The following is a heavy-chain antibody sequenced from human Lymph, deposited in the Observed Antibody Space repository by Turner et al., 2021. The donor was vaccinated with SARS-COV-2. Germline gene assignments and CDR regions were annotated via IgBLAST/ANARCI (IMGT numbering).Heavy chain of an antibody. CDR1: GYTFTAYY. CDR2: INPNSGGT. D-gene: IGHD4-17*01. V-gene: IGHV1-2*02. Sequence: QVQLVQSGAEVKKPGASVKVSCKASGYTFTAYYMHWVRQAPGQGLEGMGWINPNSGGTNYAQKLQGRVTMTRDTSISTAYMELSRLTSDDTAVYYCAREGVTVSGYYYGMDVWGQGTTVTVSS. J-gene: IGHJ6*02. CDR3: AREGVTVSGYYYGMDV.